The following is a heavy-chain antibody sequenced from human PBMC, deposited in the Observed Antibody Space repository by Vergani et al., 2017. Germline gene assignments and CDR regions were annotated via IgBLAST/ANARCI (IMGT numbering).Heavy chain of an antibody. CDR3: ARDFLTRVTTLDYYYMGV. V-gene: IGHV3-66*02. J-gene: IGHJ6*03. Sequence: VQLVESGGGVVQPGRSLRLSCAASGFSVSDNYMSWVRQAPGKGLEWVSILYVVGTSDYADSVKGRFTISRDNSKNTLYLEMNALRAEDTAVYYCARDFLTRVTTLDYYYMGVWGKGTTVTVSS. CDR1: GFSVSDNY. CDR2: LYVVGTS. D-gene: IGHD1-1*01.